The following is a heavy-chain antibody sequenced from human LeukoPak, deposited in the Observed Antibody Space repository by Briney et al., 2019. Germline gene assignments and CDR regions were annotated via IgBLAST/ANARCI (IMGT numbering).Heavy chain of an antibody. Sequence: HSGGSLRLSCAASGFTFSSYSMNWVRQAPGKGLEWVSAISGSGGSTYYADSVKGRFTISRDNSKNTLYLQMNSPRAEDTAVYYCGKGLIGLAGGARFDYWGQGNLVNVS. CDR3: GKGLIGLAGGARFDY. CDR1: GFTFSSYS. V-gene: IGHV3-23*01. CDR2: ISGSGGST. J-gene: IGHJ4*01. D-gene: IGHD2/OR15-2a*01.